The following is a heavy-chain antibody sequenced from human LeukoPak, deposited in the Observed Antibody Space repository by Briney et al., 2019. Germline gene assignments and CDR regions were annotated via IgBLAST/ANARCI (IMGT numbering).Heavy chain of an antibody. Sequence: SETLSLTCTVSGGSISSSSYYWGWIRQPPGKGLEWIGSIYYSGSTYYNPSLKSRVTISVDTSKNQFSLKLSSVTAADTAVYYCARDRPHKDYDFWSGYYTNYYYYYMDVWGKGTTVTVPS. D-gene: IGHD3-3*01. CDR2: IYYSGST. CDR1: GGSISSSSYY. CDR3: ARDRPHKDYDFWSGYYTNYYYYYMDV. J-gene: IGHJ6*03. V-gene: IGHV4-39*07.